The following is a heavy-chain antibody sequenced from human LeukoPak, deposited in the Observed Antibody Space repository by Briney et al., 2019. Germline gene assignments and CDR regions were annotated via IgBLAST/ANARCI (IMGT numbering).Heavy chain of an antibody. CDR2: INHSGNT. J-gene: IGHJ5*02. D-gene: IGHD3-10*01. Sequence: SETLSLTCAVYGGSFSDYYWNWIRQPPGKELEWIAEINHSGNTNYNPSLNNRVKSRVTISVDTSKNQFSLNLNSVTAADTAVYYCARGSKMVRGARHYNYFDPWGQGTLVTVSS. V-gene: IGHV4-34*01. CDR1: GGSFSDYY. CDR3: ARGSKMVRGARHYNYFDP.